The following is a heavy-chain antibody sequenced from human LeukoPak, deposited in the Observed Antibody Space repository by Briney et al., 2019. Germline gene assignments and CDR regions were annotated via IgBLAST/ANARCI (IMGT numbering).Heavy chain of an antibody. CDR2: ISYDGSDK. CDR1: GFTFSSYG. V-gene: IGHV3-30*03. Sequence: GGSLRLSCAASGFTFSSYGMHWVRLAPGTGLEWLAVISYDGSDKYYADSVKGRFTISRDNSKNTVYLQMNSLRTEDTAVYYCTRDSARRDGYNFDYWGQGTLVTVSS. CDR3: TRDSARRDGYNFDY. D-gene: IGHD5-24*01. J-gene: IGHJ4*02.